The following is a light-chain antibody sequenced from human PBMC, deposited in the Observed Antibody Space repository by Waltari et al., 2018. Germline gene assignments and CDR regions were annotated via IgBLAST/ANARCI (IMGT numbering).Light chain of an antibody. CDR2: DVS. Sequence: QSALTQPRSVSGSPGQSVTISCTRTSSAVGRYNDVSWHQQHPRKTPKLMIYDVSKRPSGVPDRFSGSKSGNTASLTISGLQAEDEADYYCCSYAGSYTWVFGGGTKLTVL. V-gene: IGLV2-11*01. CDR1: SSAVGRYND. J-gene: IGLJ3*02. CDR3: CSYAGSYTWV.